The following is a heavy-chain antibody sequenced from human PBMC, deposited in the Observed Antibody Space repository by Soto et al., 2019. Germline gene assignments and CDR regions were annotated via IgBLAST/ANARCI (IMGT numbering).Heavy chain of an antibody. CDR3: ARIPTYYDILTGYRYYYGMDV. Sequence: SGPTLVNHTQTLTLTCPFSGFSLSTSGMCVSWIRQPPGKALEWLALIDWDDDKYYSTSLKTRLTISKDTSKNQVVLTMTNMDPVDTATYYCARIPTYYDILTGYRYYYGMDVWGQGTTVTVS. J-gene: IGHJ6*02. D-gene: IGHD3-9*01. V-gene: IGHV2-70*01. CDR2: IDWDDDK. CDR1: GFSLSTSGMC.